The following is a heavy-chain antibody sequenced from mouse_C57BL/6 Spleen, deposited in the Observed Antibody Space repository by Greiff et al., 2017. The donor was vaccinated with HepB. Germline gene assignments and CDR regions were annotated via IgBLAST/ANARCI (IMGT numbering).Heavy chain of an antibody. Sequence: VQGVESGAELVRPGASVKLSCKASGYTFTDYYINWVKQRPGQGLEWIARIYPGSGNTYYNEKFKGKATLTAEKSSSTAYMQLSSLTSEDSAVYFCARGYPYYFDYWGQGTTLTVSS. D-gene: IGHD1-2*01. J-gene: IGHJ2*01. V-gene: IGHV1-76*01. CDR2: IYPGSGNT. CDR3: ARGYPYYFDY. CDR1: GYTFTDYY.